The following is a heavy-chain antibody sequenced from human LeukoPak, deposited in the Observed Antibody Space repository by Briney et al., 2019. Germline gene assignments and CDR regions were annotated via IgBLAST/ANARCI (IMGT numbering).Heavy chain of an antibody. D-gene: IGHD2-15*01. CDR1: GFTFSSYG. CDR2: ISYDGSNK. CDR3: ATDDIVVVVAANLGWYDEAFDI. V-gene: IGHV3-30*03. J-gene: IGHJ3*02. Sequence: GGSLRLSCAASGFTFSSYGMHWVRQAPGKGLEWVAVISYDGSNKYYADSVKGRFTISRDNSKNTLYLQMNSLRAEDTAAYYCATDDIVVVVAANLGWYDEAFDIWGQGTMVTVSS.